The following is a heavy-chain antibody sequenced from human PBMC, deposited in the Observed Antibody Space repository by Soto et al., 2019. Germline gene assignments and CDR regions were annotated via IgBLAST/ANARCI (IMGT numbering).Heavy chain of an antibody. CDR2: ISGSGGST. D-gene: IGHD3-16*02. Sequence: PGGSLRLSCAASGFTFSSYAMSWVRQAPGKGLEWVSAISGSGGSTYYADSVKGRFTISRDNSKNTLYLQMNSLRAEDTAVYYCANDDYVWGSYCSGYYYYGMDVWGQGTTVTVSS. J-gene: IGHJ6*02. CDR3: ANDDYVWGSYCSGYYYYGMDV. V-gene: IGHV3-23*01. CDR1: GFTFSSYA.